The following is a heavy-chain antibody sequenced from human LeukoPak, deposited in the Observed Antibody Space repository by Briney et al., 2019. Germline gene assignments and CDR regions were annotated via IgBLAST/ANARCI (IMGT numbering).Heavy chain of an antibody. Sequence: GGSLRLSCAASGFTFSDHAMNWVRQAPGKGLEWVSIISGSGGTTYYADSVKGRFTISRDNSKNTLDLQMDSLRAEDTAVYYCAKERSGYIPFDYWGQGILVTVSS. CDR3: AKERSGYIPFDY. J-gene: IGHJ4*02. D-gene: IGHD5-18*01. V-gene: IGHV3-23*01. CDR2: ISGSGGTT. CDR1: GFTFSDHA.